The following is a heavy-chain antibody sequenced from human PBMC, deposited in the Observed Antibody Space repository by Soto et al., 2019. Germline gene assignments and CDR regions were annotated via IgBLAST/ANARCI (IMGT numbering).Heavy chain of an antibody. CDR3: ARSPGSGGSCCTFDY. CDR1: GVSISSGGYY. V-gene: IGHV4-31*03. J-gene: IGHJ4*02. D-gene: IGHD2-15*01. CDR2: IYYSGST. Sequence: SETLSLTCTVSGVSISSGGYYWSWIRQHPGKGLEWIGYIYYSGSTYYNPSLKSRVTISVDTSKNQFSLKLSSVTAADTAVYYCARSPGSGGSCCTFDYWGQGTLVTVSS.